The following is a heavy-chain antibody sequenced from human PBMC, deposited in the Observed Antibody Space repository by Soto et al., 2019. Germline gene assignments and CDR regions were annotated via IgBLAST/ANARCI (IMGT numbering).Heavy chain of an antibody. Sequence: EVQLVESGGGLVKPGGSLRLSCAASGFTFSNAWMSWVRQAPGKGLEWVCHIKSKSDGGTTDFGAPVEGRFTISRDESKNTLYLKMNSLQSVDTAVYYGITSDADKRRRHFDLWGRGTLVTSSS. CDR3: ITSDADKRRRHFDL. CDR2: IKSKSDGGTT. D-gene: IGHD1-26*01. V-gene: IGHV3-15*01. CDR1: GFTFSNAW. J-gene: IGHJ2*01.